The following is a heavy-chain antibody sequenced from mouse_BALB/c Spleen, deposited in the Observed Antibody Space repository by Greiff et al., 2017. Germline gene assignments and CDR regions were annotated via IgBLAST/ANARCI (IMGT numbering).Heavy chain of an antibody. CDR3: ARGPIDPWFAY. CDR1: GYTFSSYW. V-gene: IGHV1-9*01. Sequence: VQLQQSGAELMKPGASVKISCKATGYTFSSYWIEWVKQRPGHGLEWIGEILPGSGSTNYNEKFKGKATFTADTSSNTAYMQLSSLTSEDSAVYYCARGPIDPWFAYWGQGTLVTVSA. J-gene: IGHJ3*01. CDR2: ILPGSGST.